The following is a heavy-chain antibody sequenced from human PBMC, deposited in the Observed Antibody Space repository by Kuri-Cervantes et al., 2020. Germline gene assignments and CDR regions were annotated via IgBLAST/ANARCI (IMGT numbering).Heavy chain of an antibody. CDR1: GFTFDDYA. V-gene: IGHV3-23*01. Sequence: GESLKISCAASGFTFDDYAMHWVRQAPGKRLEWVSGISGSGHSTYSADSVRGQFTISRDNSKSTLYLQMNSLRAEDTAIYYCAKAYLLEYCTGTVCYPFDYWGQGTLVTVSS. D-gene: IGHD2-8*02. CDR2: ISGSGHST. CDR3: AKAYLLEYCTGTVCYPFDY. J-gene: IGHJ4*02.